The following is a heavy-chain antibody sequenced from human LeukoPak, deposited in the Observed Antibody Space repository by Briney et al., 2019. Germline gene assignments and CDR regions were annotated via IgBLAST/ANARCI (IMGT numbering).Heavy chain of an antibody. CDR2: ISGSGGST. V-gene: IGHV3-23*01. J-gene: IGHJ4*02. Sequence: GGSLRLSCAASGFTFSSYAMSWVRQAPGKGLEWVSAISGSGGSTYYADSVKGRFIISRDNSKNTLYLQMNSLRAEDTAVYYCAKGVYYYDSSGYYYFDYWGQGTLVTVSS. CDR3: AKGVYYYDSSGYYYFDY. CDR1: GFTFSSYA. D-gene: IGHD3-22*01.